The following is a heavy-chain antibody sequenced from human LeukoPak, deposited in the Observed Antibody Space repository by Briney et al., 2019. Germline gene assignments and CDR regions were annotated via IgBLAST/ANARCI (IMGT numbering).Heavy chain of an antibody. CDR1: GFTFSSYG. V-gene: IGHV3-33*01. J-gene: IGHJ4*02. D-gene: IGHD3-9*01. CDR3: ARVAPILTGYYFDY. Sequence: GGSLRLSCAASGFTFSSYGMHWVRQAPGKGLEWVAVIWYDGSNKYYADSVKGRFTISRDNSKNTLYLQMNSLRAEDTAVYYCARVAPILTGYYFDYWGQGTLVTVSS. CDR2: IWYDGSNK.